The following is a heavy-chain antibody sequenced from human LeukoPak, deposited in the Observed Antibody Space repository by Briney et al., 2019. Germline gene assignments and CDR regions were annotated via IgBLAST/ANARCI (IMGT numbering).Heavy chain of an antibody. J-gene: IGHJ2*01. CDR2: INHSGST. CDR3: ARRNTYYDILTGYYNWYFDL. CDR1: GGSFSGYY. D-gene: IGHD3-9*01. Sequence: KSSETLSLTCAVYGGSFSGYYWSWIRQPPGKGLEWIGEINHSGSTNYNPSLKSRVTISVDTSKNQFSLKLSSVTAADTAVYYCARRNTYYDILTGYYNWYFDLWGRGTLVTVSS. V-gene: IGHV4-34*01.